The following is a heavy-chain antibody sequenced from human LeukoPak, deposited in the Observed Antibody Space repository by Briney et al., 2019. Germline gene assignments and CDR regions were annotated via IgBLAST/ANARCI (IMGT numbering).Heavy chain of an antibody. D-gene: IGHD3-3*01. Sequence: ASVKVSCKASGYTFTTYGITWVRQAPGQGLEWMGWISANNGNTKYAQKLQDRVTMTTDTSTSTAHMDLRSLRSDDTAVYYCARDYDFWSGYYGNAFDIWGQGTMVTVSS. CDR2: ISANNGNT. CDR3: ARDYDFWSGYYGNAFDI. CDR1: GYTFTTYG. V-gene: IGHV1-18*01. J-gene: IGHJ3*02.